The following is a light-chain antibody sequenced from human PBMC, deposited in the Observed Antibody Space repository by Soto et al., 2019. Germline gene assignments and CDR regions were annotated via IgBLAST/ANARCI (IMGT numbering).Light chain of an antibody. Sequence: QSALTQPPSASGSPGQSVTISCTGTSSDVGGYNYVSWYQQHPGKAPKLMIYEVSKRPSWVPDRFSGSKSGNTASLTVSGLQAEDEADYYCSSYAGSNNPYVFGTGTKVTVL. V-gene: IGLV2-8*01. CDR3: SSYAGSNNPYV. J-gene: IGLJ1*01. CDR2: EVS. CDR1: SSDVGGYNY.